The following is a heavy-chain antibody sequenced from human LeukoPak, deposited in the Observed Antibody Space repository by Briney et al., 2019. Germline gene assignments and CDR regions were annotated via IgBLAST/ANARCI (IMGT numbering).Heavy chain of an antibody. D-gene: IGHD1-14*01. Sequence: KTSETLSFTCAVYGGSFSDYYWSWIRQPPGKGLEWIGEINQSGSTSYNPSLKSRVILSVDTSKNHFSLKLTSVTAADTATYYCAMGMTYYFDYWGQGTLVTVSS. CDR1: GGSFSDYY. CDR3: AMGMTYYFDY. CDR2: INQSGST. J-gene: IGHJ4*02. V-gene: IGHV4-34*01.